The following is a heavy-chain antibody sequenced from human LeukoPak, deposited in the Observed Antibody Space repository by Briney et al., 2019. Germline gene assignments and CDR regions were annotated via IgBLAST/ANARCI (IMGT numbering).Heavy chain of an antibody. D-gene: IGHD2-21*01. CDR1: GFTFSSYW. Sequence: GGSLRLSCAASGFTFSSYWMHWVRHAPGKGLVWVSRINSDGSSTSYAHSVKGRFTITRDIAKKTMYLKIASLRAEDTAVYYCADVCDPCYFDYWGQGTLVTVSS. CDR2: INSDGSST. V-gene: IGHV3-74*01. J-gene: IGHJ4*02. CDR3: ADVCDPCYFDY.